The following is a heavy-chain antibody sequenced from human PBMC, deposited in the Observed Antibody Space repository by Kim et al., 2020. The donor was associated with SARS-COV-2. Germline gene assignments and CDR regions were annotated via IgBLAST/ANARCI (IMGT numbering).Heavy chain of an antibody. V-gene: IGHV3-30*04. CDR3: ARDGLAYYYDSSGYYYVPFYYYYYGMDV. J-gene: IGHJ6*02. Sequence: GGSLRLSCAASGFTFSSYAMHWVRQAPGKGLEWVAVISYDGSNKYYADSVKGRFTISRDNSKNTLYLQMNSLRAEDTAVYYCARDGLAYYYDSSGYYYVPFYYYYYGMDVWGQGTTVTVSS. CDR2: ISYDGSNK. D-gene: IGHD3-22*01. CDR1: GFTFSSYA.